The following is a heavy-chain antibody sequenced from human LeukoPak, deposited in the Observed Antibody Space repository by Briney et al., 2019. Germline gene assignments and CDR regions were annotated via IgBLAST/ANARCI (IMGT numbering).Heavy chain of an antibody. J-gene: IGHJ6*04. CDR2: INPNSGGT. CDR1: GYTFTGYY. CDR3: ASSSSSWYPMDV. D-gene: IGHD6-13*01. V-gene: IGHV1-2*02. Sequence: ASVKVSCKASGYTFTGYYMHWVRQAPGQGLEWMGWINPNSGGTNYAQKFQGRVTMTTDTSTSTAYMELRSLRSDDTAVYYCASSSSSWYPMDVWGKGTTVTVSS.